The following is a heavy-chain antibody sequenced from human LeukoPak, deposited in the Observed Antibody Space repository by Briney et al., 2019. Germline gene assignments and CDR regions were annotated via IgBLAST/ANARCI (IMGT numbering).Heavy chain of an antibody. CDR1: EFSVGSNY. D-gene: IGHD3-10*01. CDR3: ARDLFYGSGSYEAFDI. V-gene: IGHV3-66*01. J-gene: IGHJ3*02. CDR2: IYSGGST. Sequence: GGSLRLSCAASEFSVGSNYMTWVRQAPGKGLEWVSLIYSGGSTYYADSVKGRFTISRDNSKNTLYLQMNSLRAEDTAVYYCARDLFYGSGSYEAFDIWGQGTMVTVSS.